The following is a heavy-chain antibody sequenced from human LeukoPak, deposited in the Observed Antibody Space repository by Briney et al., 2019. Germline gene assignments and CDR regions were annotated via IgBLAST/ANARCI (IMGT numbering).Heavy chain of an antibody. V-gene: IGHV3-33*01. CDR3: ARDLGNFGSGTSYYDY. CDR2: IWYDGSKR. J-gene: IGHJ4*02. Sequence: GGSLRLSCTTSGFTFSNHGLHWVRQAPGKGLEWMALIWYDGSKRYYADSVQGRFTISRDDSKNTLFLQMNSLRAEDTAVYYCARDLGNFGSGTSYYDYWGQGTLVTVSS. CDR1: GFTFSNHG. D-gene: IGHD3-10*01.